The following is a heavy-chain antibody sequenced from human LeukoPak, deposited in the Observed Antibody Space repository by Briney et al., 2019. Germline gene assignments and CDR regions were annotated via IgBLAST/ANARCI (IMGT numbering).Heavy chain of an antibody. V-gene: IGHV2-5*02. Sequence: SGPTLVNPTDTLTLTCTFSGFSLSTSGVAVGWIRQPPGKALEWLGLIYWDDDKRYSPSLKSALTITKDTSKNQVVLTMTNMDPVDTATYYCAHRRDGYNSLDYWGQGTLVTVSS. CDR2: IYWDDDK. CDR3: AHRRDGYNSLDY. J-gene: IGHJ4*02. CDR1: GFSLSTSGVA. D-gene: IGHD5-24*01.